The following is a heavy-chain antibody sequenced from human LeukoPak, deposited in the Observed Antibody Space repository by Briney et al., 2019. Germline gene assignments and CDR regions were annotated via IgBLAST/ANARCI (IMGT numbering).Heavy chain of an antibody. V-gene: IGHV3-9*01. CDR1: GFTFDDYA. CDR3: AKYSLAVAGRGAYFDD. Sequence: GGSLRLSCAASGFTFDDYAMHWVRQAPGKGLEWVSGISWNSGSIGYADSVKGRFTISRDNAKNSLYLQMNSLRAEDTALYYCAKYSLAVAGRGAYFDDWGQGTLVTVSS. D-gene: IGHD6-19*01. CDR2: ISWNSGSI. J-gene: IGHJ4*02.